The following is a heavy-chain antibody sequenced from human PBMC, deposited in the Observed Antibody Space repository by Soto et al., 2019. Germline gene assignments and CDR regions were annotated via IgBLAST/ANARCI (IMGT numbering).Heavy chain of an antibody. D-gene: IGHD2-15*01. Sequence: QLQLRESGPGLVQPSGTLSLTCDVSGDSLTNNHWWSWVRQAPGKGLEWIGEIWHTGRPNYNPSPKRRVAISLGKFQNQIFLEFGSWAGASPGVYYWVGGSRAGCSSINCYMHWGQGTLVTVSS. CDR3: VGGSRAGCSSINCYMH. CDR2: IWHTGRP. V-gene: IGHV4-4*02. CDR1: GDSLTNNHW. J-gene: IGHJ4*02.